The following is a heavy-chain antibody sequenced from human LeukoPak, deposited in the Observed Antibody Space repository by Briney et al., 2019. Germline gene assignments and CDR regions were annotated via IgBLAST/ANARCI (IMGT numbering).Heavy chain of an antibody. J-gene: IGHJ4*02. D-gene: IGHD5-24*01. Sequence: SETLSLTCAVSGGFISSGGYSWSWIRQPPGKGLEWIGYIYHSGSTYYNPSLKSRVTISVDRSKNQFSLKLSSVTAADTAVYYCARVEMASYYFDYWGQGTLVTVSS. CDR3: ARVEMASYYFDY. V-gene: IGHV4-30-2*01. CDR1: GGFISSGGYS. CDR2: IYHSGST.